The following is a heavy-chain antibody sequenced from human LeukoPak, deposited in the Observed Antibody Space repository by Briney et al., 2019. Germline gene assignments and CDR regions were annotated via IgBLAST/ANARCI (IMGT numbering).Heavy chain of an antibody. J-gene: IGHJ4*02. V-gene: IGHV3-23*01. CDR2: ISGSGGST. CDR3: AKVQVDSSGWDGDLGDY. D-gene: IGHD6-19*01. Sequence: GGSLRLSCAASGFTFSSHAMSWVRQAPGKGLEWVSAISGSGGSTYYADSVKGRFTISRDNSKDTLYLQMNSLRAEDTAVYYCAKVQVDSSGWDGDLGDYWGQGTLVTVSS. CDR1: GFTFSSHA.